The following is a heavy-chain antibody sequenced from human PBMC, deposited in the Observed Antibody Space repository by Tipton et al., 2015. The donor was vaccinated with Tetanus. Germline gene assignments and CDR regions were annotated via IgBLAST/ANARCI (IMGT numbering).Heavy chain of an antibody. J-gene: IGHJ1*01. CDR1: GGSLSGHF. D-gene: IGHD2-8*02. CDR3: AGVTAQRTELYFEH. CDR2: ITPRGSS. Sequence: LTCAVSGGSLSGHFWSWVRQPPERGLEWIGEITPRGSSSYNPSLKSRVTISGDTSKNQFSLNLTSVTAADTAVYYCAGVTAQRTELYFEHWGQGTQVTVSS. V-gene: IGHV4-34*01.